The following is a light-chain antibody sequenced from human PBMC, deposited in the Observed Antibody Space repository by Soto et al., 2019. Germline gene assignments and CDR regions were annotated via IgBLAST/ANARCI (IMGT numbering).Light chain of an antibody. CDR2: GAS. Sequence: EIVMTQSPAXLXVSPGEXXXXXXRASXXXXXNLAWYQQKPGQAPRLLIYGASTRATGIPPRVSGSGSGTEFTLTISSLQSEDFAVYYCQQYNNWPPYTFGQGTKLEIK. J-gene: IGKJ2*01. V-gene: IGKV3-15*01. CDR1: XXXXXN. CDR3: QQYNNWPPYT.